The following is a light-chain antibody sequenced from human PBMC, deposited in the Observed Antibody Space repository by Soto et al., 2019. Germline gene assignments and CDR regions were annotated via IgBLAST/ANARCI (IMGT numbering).Light chain of an antibody. V-gene: IGKV3-20*01. CDR2: GAF. J-gene: IGKJ4*01. CDR3: QQYGSSPLT. CDR1: QSVSSN. Sequence: PEERATLSCRASQSVSSNLAWYQQKPGQAPSLLIYGAFTRATGIPDRFSGSGSGTDFTLTISRLEPEDFAVYYCQQYGSSPLTFGGGTKVDIK.